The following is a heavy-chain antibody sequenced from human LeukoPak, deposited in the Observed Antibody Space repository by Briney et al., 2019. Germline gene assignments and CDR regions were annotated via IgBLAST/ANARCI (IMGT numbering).Heavy chain of an antibody. CDR3: ARVYSGYDWKDAFDI. J-gene: IGHJ3*02. Sequence: SETLSLTCTVSGGSSSSYYWSWIRQPAGKGLEWIGRIYTSGSTNYNPSLKSRVTMSVDTSKNQFSLKLSSVTAADTAVYYCARVYSGYDWKDAFDIWGQGTMVTVSS. V-gene: IGHV4-4*07. CDR2: IYTSGST. CDR1: GGSSSSYY. D-gene: IGHD5-12*01.